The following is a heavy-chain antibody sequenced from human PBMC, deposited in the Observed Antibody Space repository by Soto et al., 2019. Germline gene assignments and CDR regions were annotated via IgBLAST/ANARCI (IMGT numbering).Heavy chain of an antibody. CDR1: GFTFSSYA. J-gene: IGHJ4*02. CDR3: AKRGWSSWLPFDY. Sequence: AGSLRLSCAASGFTFSSYAMSWVLQAPGKGLEWVSAISGSGGSTYYADSVKGRFTISRDNSKNTLYLQMNSLRAEDTAVYYCAKRGWSSWLPFDYWGQGTLVTVSS. V-gene: IGHV3-23*01. CDR2: ISGSGGST. D-gene: IGHD6-13*01.